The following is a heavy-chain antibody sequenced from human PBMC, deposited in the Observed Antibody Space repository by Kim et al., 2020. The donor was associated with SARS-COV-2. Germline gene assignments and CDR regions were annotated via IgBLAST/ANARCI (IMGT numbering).Heavy chain of an antibody. CDR1: GGSISSYY. CDR3: ARGNLQGRYSSGWYY. J-gene: IGHJ4*02. D-gene: IGHD6-19*01. Sequence: SETLSLTCTVSGGSISSYYWSWIRQPPGKGLEWIGYIYYSGSTNYNPSLKSRVTISVDTSKNQFSLKLSSVTAADTAVYYCARGNLQGRYSSGWYYWGQGTLVTVSS. CDR2: IYYSGST. V-gene: IGHV4-59*01.